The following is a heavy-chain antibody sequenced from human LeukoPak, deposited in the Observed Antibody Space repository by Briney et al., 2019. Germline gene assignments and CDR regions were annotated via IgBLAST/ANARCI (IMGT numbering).Heavy chain of an antibody. V-gene: IGHV3-7*01. CDR1: GFRFSAAW. D-gene: IGHD1-26*01. CDR2: IKNDGSDK. CDR3: VNLGYSD. J-gene: IGHJ4*02. Sequence: GGSLRLSCAASGFRFSAAWMTWVRQAPGKGLEWVATIKNDGSDKYYVDSVKGRFTLSRDNPKNLVYLQMNSLRVEDTAVYYCVNLGYSDGGQGTLVTVSS.